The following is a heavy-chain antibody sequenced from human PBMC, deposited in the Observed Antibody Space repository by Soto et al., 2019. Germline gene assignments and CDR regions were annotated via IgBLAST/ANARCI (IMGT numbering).Heavy chain of an antibody. CDR1: GGSISSYY. CDR2: VYNSGST. V-gene: IGHV4-59*01. D-gene: IGHD2-2*01. J-gene: IGHJ1*01. CDR3: AGGSSLCWECFHH. Sequence: QVQLQESCPGLVKPSETLSLTCNVSGGSISSYYWSWIRQPPGKGLEYIGHVYNSGSTIHSPSLKSRATISVDTSKNQFSLKLTSVTAADTAVYYCAGGSSLCWECFHHWGQGILITVSS.